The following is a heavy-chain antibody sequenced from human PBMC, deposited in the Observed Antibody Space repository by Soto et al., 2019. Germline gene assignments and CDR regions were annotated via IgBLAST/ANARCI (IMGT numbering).Heavy chain of an antibody. D-gene: IGHD3-10*01. CDR2: ISGSGLNT. J-gene: IGHJ4*02. CDR3: AKAFPPYYGSGSSYYFTF. Sequence: WGSLRLSCAASGFTFSSYAMSWVRQAPGKGLEWVSAISGSGLNTYYAESVKGRFTISRDNSKNTLYLQLNSLRAEDTAIYYCAKAFPPYYGSGSSYYFTFWGQGTLVTVSS. CDR1: GFTFSSYA. V-gene: IGHV3-23*01.